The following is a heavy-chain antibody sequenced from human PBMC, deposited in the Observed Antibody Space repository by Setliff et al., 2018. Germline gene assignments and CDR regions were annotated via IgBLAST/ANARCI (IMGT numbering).Heavy chain of an antibody. Sequence: SETLSLTCTVSGHSISSRYYWGWIRQPPGKGLAWIGSIYHSGSAYYNPSLKSRVTISVDMSKNQFSLKLSSVTAADTAVYYCARLRPERGSGTPDYWGQGTLVTVA. D-gene: IGHD3-10*01. V-gene: IGHV4-38-2*02. CDR2: IYHSGSA. CDR1: GHSISSRYY. J-gene: IGHJ4*02. CDR3: ARLRPERGSGTPDY.